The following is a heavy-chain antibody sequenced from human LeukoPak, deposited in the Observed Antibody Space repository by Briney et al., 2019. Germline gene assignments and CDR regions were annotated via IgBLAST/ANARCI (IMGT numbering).Heavy chain of an antibody. CDR2: IYSGDST. D-gene: IGHD2-15*01. J-gene: IGHJ6*03. V-gene: IGHV3-53*01. CDR1: GFTFSSNC. Sequence: GGSLRLSCAASGFTFSSNCMSWGGQPPGKGLEGVSVIYSGDSTYYTDSVKGRFTISRDNSKNTLYLQMNSLRAEDTAVYYCARVQAASYHYYYYYMDVWGKGTSVTVSS. CDR3: ARVQAASYHYYYYYMDV.